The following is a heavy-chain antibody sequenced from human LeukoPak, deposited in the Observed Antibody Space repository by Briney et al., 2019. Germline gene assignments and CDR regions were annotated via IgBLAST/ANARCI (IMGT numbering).Heavy chain of an antibody. CDR1: GFTFSSYG. CDR3: ARGGACGGDCYFFDY. J-gene: IGHJ4*02. D-gene: IGHD2-21*02. CDR2: IWYDGSNK. Sequence: PGGSLRLSCAASGFTFSSYGMHWVRQAPGKGLEWVAVIWYDGSNKYYADSVKGRFTISRDNSKSTLYLQMNSLRAEDTAVYYCARGGACGGDCYFFDYWGQGTLVTVSS. V-gene: IGHV3-33*01.